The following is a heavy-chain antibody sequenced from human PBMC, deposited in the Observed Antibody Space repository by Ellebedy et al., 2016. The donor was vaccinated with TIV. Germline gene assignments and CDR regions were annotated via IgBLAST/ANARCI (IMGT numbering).Heavy chain of an antibody. J-gene: IGHJ5*02. Sequence: PGGSLRLSCAASGFTVSSNYMSWVRQAPGKGLEWVSVIYSGGSTYYADSVKGRFTISRDNSKNTLYLQMNSLRAEDTAVYYCARGSATVPMGGWFDPWGQGTLVTVSS. D-gene: IGHD4-17*01. V-gene: IGHV3-53*01. CDR3: ARGSATVPMGGWFDP. CDR2: IYSGGST. CDR1: GFTVSSNY.